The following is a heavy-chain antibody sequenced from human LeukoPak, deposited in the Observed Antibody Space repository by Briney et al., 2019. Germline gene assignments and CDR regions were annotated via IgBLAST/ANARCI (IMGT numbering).Heavy chain of an antibody. CDR1: GFTFSSYG. CDR3: ANLLRWEPY. V-gene: IGHV3-30*18. CDR2: ISYDGSNK. Sequence: GGSLRLSCAASGFTFSSYGMRWVRQAPGKGLEWVAVISYDGSNKYYADSVKGRFTISRDNSKNTLYLQMNSLRAEDTAVYYCANLLRWEPYWGQGTLVTISS. J-gene: IGHJ4*02. D-gene: IGHD4-23*01.